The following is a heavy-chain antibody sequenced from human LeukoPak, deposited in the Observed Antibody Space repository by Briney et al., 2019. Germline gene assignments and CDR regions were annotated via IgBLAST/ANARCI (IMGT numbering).Heavy chain of an antibody. Sequence: GGSLRLSCAASGFTFSSYGMHWVRQAPGKGLEWVSYISSSSSTIYYADSVKGRFTISRDNSKNTLYLQMNSLRAEDTAVYYCAKFGALTKDIVVVVAAMLTSYYYGMDVWGQGTTVTVSS. CDR2: ISSSSSTI. J-gene: IGHJ6*02. CDR1: GFTFSSYG. V-gene: IGHV3-48*01. D-gene: IGHD2-15*01. CDR3: AKFGALTKDIVVVVAAMLTSYYYGMDV.